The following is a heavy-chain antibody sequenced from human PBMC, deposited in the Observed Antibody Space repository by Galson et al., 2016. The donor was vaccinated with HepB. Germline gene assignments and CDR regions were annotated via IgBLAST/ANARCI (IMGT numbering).Heavy chain of an antibody. CDR2: INPNNGIP. V-gene: IGHV1-46*01. CDR3: ARDPEGGYDKGAFDY. J-gene: IGHJ4*01. D-gene: IGHD5-12*01. CDR1: GYTFTSYY. Sequence: SVKVSCKASGYTFTSYYIHWVRQAPGQGLEWMGVINPNNGIPTYAQKVQGQKFQGRVTMTRDTSTTTVYMEVISLTSEDTAVYYCARDPEGGYDKGAFDYWGQGTLVTVSS.